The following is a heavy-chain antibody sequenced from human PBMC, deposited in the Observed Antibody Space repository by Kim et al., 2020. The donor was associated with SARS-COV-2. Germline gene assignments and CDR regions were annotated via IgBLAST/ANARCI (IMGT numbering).Heavy chain of an antibody. Sequence: GGSLRLSCAASGFTFDDYTMHWVRQAPGKGLEWVSLISWDGGSTYYADSVKGRFTISRDNSKNSLYLQMNSLRTEDTALYYCAKSKGPYSGSYFFDYWGQGTLVTVSS. V-gene: IGHV3-43*01. CDR3: AKSKGPYSGSYFFDY. D-gene: IGHD1-26*01. CDR1: GFTFDDYT. J-gene: IGHJ4*02. CDR2: ISWDGGST.